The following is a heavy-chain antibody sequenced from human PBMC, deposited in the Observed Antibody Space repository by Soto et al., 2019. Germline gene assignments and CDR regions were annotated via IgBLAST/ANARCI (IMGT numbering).Heavy chain of an antibody. CDR3: ARWGGYSSSYDYYYGMDV. D-gene: IGHD6-6*01. J-gene: IGHJ6*02. CDR2: IWYDGSNK. CDR1: GFTFSSYG. V-gene: IGHV3-33*01. Sequence: QVQLVESGGGVVQPGRSLRLSCAASGFTFSSYGMHWVRQAPGKGLEWVAVIWYDGSNKYYADSVKGRFTISRDNSKNTLYLQRNRLRAEDTAVYYCARWGGYSSSYDYYYGMDVWGQGTTVTVSS.